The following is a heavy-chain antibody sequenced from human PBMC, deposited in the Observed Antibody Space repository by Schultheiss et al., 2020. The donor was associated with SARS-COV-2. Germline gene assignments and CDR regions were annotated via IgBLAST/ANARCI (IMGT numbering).Heavy chain of an antibody. CDR3: AKDEHGDYVTDAFDI. D-gene: IGHD4-17*01. Sequence: GGSLRLSCAASGFTFSSYAMSWVRQAPGKGLEWVAVISYDGSNKYYADSVKGRFTISRDNSKNTLYLQMNSLRAEDTAVYYCAKDEHGDYVTDAFDIWGQGTTVTVSS. CDR2: ISYDGSNK. V-gene: IGHV3-30*07. CDR1: GFTFSSYA. J-gene: IGHJ3*02.